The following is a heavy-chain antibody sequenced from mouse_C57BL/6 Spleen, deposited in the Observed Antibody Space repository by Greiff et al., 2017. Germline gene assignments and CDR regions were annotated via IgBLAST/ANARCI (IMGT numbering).Heavy chain of an antibody. D-gene: IGHD1-1*02. CDR1: GYAFSSYW. CDR3: ARTSLVVAELFED. CDR2: IHPGGGST. V-gene: IGHV1-82*01. J-gene: IGHJ2*01. Sequence: VQLQQSGPELVKPGASVKMSCKASGYAFSSYWMHWVKQRPGQGLEWIGLIHPGGGSTNYNEKFKGKATLTVDKSSSTAYMQLSSLTSADSAVXFCARTSLVVAELFEDWGKGTTVTVSS.